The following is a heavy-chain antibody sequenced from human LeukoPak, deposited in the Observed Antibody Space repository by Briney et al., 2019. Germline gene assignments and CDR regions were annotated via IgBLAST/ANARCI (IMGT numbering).Heavy chain of an antibody. CDR2: IYYNGST. D-gene: IGHD6-13*01. CDR3: ARGQLAAVY. V-gene: IGHV4-39*01. CDR1: GGSISSSSYY. J-gene: IGHJ4*02. Sequence: PSETLSLTCTVSGGSISSSSYYWGWIRQPPGKGLEWIGSIYYNGSTYYNPSLKSRVTISVDTSKNQFPLKLSSVTAADTAVYYCARGQLAAVYWGQGTLVTVSS.